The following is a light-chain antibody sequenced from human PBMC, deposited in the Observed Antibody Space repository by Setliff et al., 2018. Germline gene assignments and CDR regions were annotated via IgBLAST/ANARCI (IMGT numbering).Light chain of an antibody. CDR1: GGLVGGYNY. CDR3: TFYSGSNNFF. V-gene: IGLV2-8*01. J-gene: IGLJ1*01. CDR2: EVT. Sequence: LTQPPSASGSPGQSVTISCTGTGGLVGGYNYVSWYQQHPGKAPRLIIYEVTKRPSGVPDRFSGSNSGNTASLTVSGLQAEDEADYYCTFYSGSNNFFFGSGTKV.